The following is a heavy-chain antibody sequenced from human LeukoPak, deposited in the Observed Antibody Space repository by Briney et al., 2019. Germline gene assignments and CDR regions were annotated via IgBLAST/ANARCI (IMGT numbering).Heavy chain of an antibody. CDR2: ISSSSSTI. CDR1: GFTFSSYS. J-gene: IGHJ5*02. D-gene: IGHD2-2*01. V-gene: IGHV3-48*01. CDR3: ARDAGYCSSTSCYDWFDP. Sequence: PGGSLRLSCAASGFTFSSYSMNWVRQAPGKGLEWVSYISSSSSTIYYADSVKGRFTISRDNAKNSLYLQMNSLRAEDTAVYYCARDAGYCSSTSCYDWFDPWGQGTLVTVSS.